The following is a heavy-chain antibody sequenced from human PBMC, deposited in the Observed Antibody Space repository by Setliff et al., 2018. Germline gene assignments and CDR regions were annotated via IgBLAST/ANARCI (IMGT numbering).Heavy chain of an antibody. Sequence: GGSLRLSCVASGFAISSCWMSWVRQAPGKGLEWVANIKEDGSEKYYVDSVKGRFTISRDNSKNTLYLQMNSLRAEDTAVYYCAKHGAYNDFLTGYNFCYDMDVWGQGTTVTVSS. V-gene: IGHV3-7*03. CDR2: IKEDGSEK. D-gene: IGHD3-9*01. CDR1: GFAISSCW. J-gene: IGHJ6*02. CDR3: AKHGAYNDFLTGYNFCYDMDV.